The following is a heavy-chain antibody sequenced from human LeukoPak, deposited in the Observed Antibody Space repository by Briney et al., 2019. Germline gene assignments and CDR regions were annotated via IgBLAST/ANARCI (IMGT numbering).Heavy chain of an antibody. CDR2: TYYRSKWYN. Sequence: SQTLSLTCAISGDSVSSNSAAWNWIRQSPSRGLEWLGRTYYRSKWYNDYAVSVRSRVTINPDTSKNQLSLQLKSVTPEDTAIYYCARTLAGNTDYWGQGTLVTVSS. CDR1: GDSVSSNSAA. J-gene: IGHJ4*02. CDR3: ARTLAGNTDY. V-gene: IGHV6-1*01. D-gene: IGHD6-19*01.